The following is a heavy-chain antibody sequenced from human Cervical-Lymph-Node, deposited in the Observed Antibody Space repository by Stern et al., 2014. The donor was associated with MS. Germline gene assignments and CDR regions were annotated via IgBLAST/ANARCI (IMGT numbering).Heavy chain of an antibody. V-gene: IGHV4-59*08. Sequence: QVQLGQSGPGLLKPSETLSLTCTVSGDSIRTYFWTWIRQSPGKTLEWIGYIYSRGSTDYNPSLKSRVTMSLDPANKQFPLKLSSVTAADTAVYFCARKADWGDYFDYWGQGTLVTVSS. CDR2: IYSRGST. D-gene: IGHD7-27*01. J-gene: IGHJ4*02. CDR1: GDSIRTYF. CDR3: ARKADWGDYFDY.